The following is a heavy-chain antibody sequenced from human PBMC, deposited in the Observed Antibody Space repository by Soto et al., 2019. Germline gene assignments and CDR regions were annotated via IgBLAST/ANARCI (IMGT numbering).Heavy chain of an antibody. CDR3: AREDIVVVTAIQVGMDV. Sequence: ASMKVSCKASGYTFTGYYMHWVRQAPGQGLEWMGWINPNSGGTNYAQKFQGRVTMTRDTSISTAYMELSRLRSDDTAVYYCAREDIVVVTAIQVGMDVWGQGTTVTVSS. CDR2: INPNSGGT. V-gene: IGHV1-2*02. D-gene: IGHD2-21*02. CDR1: GYTFTGYY. J-gene: IGHJ6*02.